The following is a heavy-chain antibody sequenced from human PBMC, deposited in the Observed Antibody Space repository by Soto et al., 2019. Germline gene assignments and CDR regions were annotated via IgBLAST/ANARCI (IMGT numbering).Heavy chain of an antibody. CDR1: GVIVSNYY. J-gene: IGHJ4*02. V-gene: IGHV3-11*01. CDR3: ARVSATGWHVNGRDYFDH. CDR2: ISSRDLSI. D-gene: IGHD6-19*01. Sequence: PGGSLRLSSTASGVIVSNYYMSWIRQTPGKGLEWVSSISSRDLSIYYADSVKGRFTIFRDNAKNSLFLHMSDLRAADTAVYYFARVSATGWHVNGRDYFDHWGLGTLVTVSS.